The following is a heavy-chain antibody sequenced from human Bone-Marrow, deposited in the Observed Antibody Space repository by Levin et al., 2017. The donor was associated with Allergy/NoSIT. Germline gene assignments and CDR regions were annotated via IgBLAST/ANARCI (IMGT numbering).Heavy chain of an antibody. CDR3: ARRLSSGWYSVDY. D-gene: IGHD6-19*01. J-gene: IGHJ4*02. Sequence: KVSCKGSGYSFTSYWISWVRQMPGKGLEWMWRIDPSDAYTNYSPAFQGHVTISADTSINTAYLQWSSLKSSDTAMYYCARRLSSGWYSVDYWGQGTLVTVSS. V-gene: IGHV5-10-1*01. CDR1: GYSFTSYW. CDR2: IDPSDAYT.